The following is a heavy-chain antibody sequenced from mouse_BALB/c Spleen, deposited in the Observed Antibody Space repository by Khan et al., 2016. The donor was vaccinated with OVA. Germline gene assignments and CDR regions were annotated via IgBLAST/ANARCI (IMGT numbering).Heavy chain of an antibody. D-gene: IGHD1-1*01. CDR2: INPSTGYS. J-gene: IGHJ3*01. CDR1: GYTFTSYW. Sequence: LEESGAELAKPGASVKMSCKASGYTFTSYWMHWVKQRPGQGLEWIGYINPSTGYSEYNQKFKDKATLTADKSSSTAYMKLSSLTSDDSAVYYCANHGSSAAWFAYWGQGTLVTVSA. V-gene: IGHV1-7*01. CDR3: ANHGSSAAWFAY.